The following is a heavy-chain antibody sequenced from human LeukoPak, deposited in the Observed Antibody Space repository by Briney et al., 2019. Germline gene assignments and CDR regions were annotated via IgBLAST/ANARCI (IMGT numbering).Heavy chain of an antibody. CDR2: IVHSGNT. V-gene: IGHV4-34*12. D-gene: IGHD6-13*01. Sequence: PGGSLRLSCAASGFTFSNAWMSWVRQAPGKGLEWIGEIVHSGNTKYNPSLKSRVTILVDTSKNQFSLNLTSVTAADTAVYYCARFGSSTWYKGAFDIWGQGTMVTVAS. CDR1: GFTFSNAW. J-gene: IGHJ3*02. CDR3: ARFGSSTWYKGAFDI.